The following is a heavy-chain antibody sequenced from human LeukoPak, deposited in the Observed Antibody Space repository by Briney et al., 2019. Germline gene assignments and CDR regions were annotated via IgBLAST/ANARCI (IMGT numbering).Heavy chain of an antibody. CDR2: ISGSGGST. D-gene: IGHD6-19*01. CDR3: AKSAYPGYSSGWYSGYFDY. CDR1: GFTFSSYA. Sequence: GGSLRLSCAASGFTFSSYAMSWVRQAPGKGLEWVSAISGSGGSTSYADSLKGRFTISRDNSKNTLYLQMNSLRAEDTAVYYCAKSAYPGYSSGWYSGYFDYWGQGTLVTVSS. V-gene: IGHV3-23*01. J-gene: IGHJ4*02.